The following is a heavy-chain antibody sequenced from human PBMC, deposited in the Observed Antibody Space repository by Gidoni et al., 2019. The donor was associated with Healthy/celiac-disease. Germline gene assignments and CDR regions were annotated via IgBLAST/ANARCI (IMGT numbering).Heavy chain of an antibody. CDR3: ASGGITGTRGGYYYYGMDV. Sequence: QVQLVQSGAEVKKPGSSVKVYCKASGGTFSSSAISWVRQAHGQGLEWMGGIIPIFGTANYAQKFQGRVTITADESTSTAYMELSSLRSEDTAVYYCASGGITGTRGGYYYYGMDVWGQGTTVTVSS. V-gene: IGHV1-69*01. CDR2: IIPIFGTA. D-gene: IGHD1-20*01. J-gene: IGHJ6*02. CDR1: GGTFSSSA.